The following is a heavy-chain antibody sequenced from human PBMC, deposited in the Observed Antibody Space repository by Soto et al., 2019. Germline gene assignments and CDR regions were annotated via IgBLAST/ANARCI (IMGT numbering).Heavy chain of an antibody. D-gene: IGHD4-17*01. CDR1: GYTFTSYD. V-gene: IGHV1-8*01. CDR2: MNPNSGNT. J-gene: IGHJ6*02. CDR3: ARAGHGDYWALNGMDV. Sequence: QVQLVQSGAEVKKPGASVKVSCKASGYTFTSYDINWVRQATGQGLEWMGWMNPNSGNTGYAQKFQGRVTMTQNTSISTAYMELSSLGSEETAVYYCARAGHGDYWALNGMDVWGQGTTVTVSS.